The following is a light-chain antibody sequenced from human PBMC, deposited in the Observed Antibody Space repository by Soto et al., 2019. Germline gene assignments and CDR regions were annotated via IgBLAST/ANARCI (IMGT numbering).Light chain of an antibody. CDR1: QTIVTY. CDR3: QQYNKWPPT. J-gene: IGKJ1*01. V-gene: IGKV1-39*01. CDR2: AAS. Sequence: DIQMTQSPSSLSASVGDRVTITCRASQTIVTYLNWYQQKPGNAPKLLIYAASNLQNGVPSRFSGSGSGTDFTLTISSLQPEDFAVYYCQQYNKWPPTFGHGTKVDIK.